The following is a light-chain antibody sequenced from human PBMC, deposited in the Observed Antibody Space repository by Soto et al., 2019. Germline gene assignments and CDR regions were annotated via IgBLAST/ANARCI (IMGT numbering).Light chain of an antibody. CDR3: GADHGSGSTWV. J-gene: IGLJ2*01. CDR2: VGTGGIVG. Sequence: QPVLTQPPCASASLGASVTLTCTLSSGYSNYKVDWYQQRPGKGPRFVMRVGTGGIVGSKGDGIPDRFSVLGSGLNRYLTIRNIQEEDESDYHCGADHGSGSTWVFGGGTKLTVL. V-gene: IGLV9-49*01. CDR1: SGYSNYK.